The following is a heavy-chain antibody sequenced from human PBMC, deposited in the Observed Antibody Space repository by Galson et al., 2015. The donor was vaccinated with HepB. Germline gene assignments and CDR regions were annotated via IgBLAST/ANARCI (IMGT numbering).Heavy chain of an antibody. D-gene: IGHD3-16*01. CDR1: GFTVSRNY. CDR3: ARGWVYYGMDV. CDR2: IYSGGST. Sequence: SLRLSCAASGFTVSRNYMSWVRQAPGKGLEWVSVIYSGGSTYYANSVEGRVTISRDNSKNTLYLQMNSLRAEDTAVYYCARGWVYYGMDVWGQGTTVTVSS. V-gene: IGHV3-66*01. J-gene: IGHJ6*02.